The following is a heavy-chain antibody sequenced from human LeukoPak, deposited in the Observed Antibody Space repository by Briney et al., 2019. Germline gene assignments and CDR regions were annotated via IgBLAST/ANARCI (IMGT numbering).Heavy chain of an antibody. CDR1: GGSISGSDYY. CDR3: ARHGSSWYWFDY. D-gene: IGHD6-13*01. V-gene: IGHV4-39*01. CDR2: IYYSGST. Sequence: RPSETLSLTCTVSGGSISGSDYYWGWIRQPPGKGLEWIGSIYYSGSTYYNPSLKSRVTISVDTSKNQFSLKLSSVTAADTAVYYCARHGSSWYWFDYWGQGTLVTVSS. J-gene: IGHJ4*02.